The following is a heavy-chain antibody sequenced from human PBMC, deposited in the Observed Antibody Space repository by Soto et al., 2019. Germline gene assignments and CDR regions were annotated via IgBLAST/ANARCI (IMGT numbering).Heavy chain of an antibody. CDR2: IKSKASNYAT. Sequence: DVQLVESGGGLVQPGGSLKLSCAGSGFTFSGSDIHWVRQASGKGLEWVGGIKSKASNYATSDGASVTGRFTVSRDESENTAYLQMNSLQNEHTAVYYCICRKDYGAHVWYDPWGQGTLVTVSS. D-gene: IGHD4-17*01. V-gene: IGHV3-73*01. CDR1: GFTFSGSD. CDR3: ICRKDYGAHVWYDP. J-gene: IGHJ5*02.